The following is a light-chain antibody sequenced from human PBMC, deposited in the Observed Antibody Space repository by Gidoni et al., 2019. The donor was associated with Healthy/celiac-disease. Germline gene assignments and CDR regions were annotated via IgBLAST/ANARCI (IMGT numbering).Light chain of an antibody. Sequence: QLVLTQSPSASASLGASVKLTCTLSSGHSSYAIAWHQQQPEKGPRYLMKLNSDGSHSKGDGIPDRFSGSSSGAERYLTISSLQSEDEADYYCQTWGTGINWVFGGGTKLXVX. CDR1: SGHSSYA. CDR2: LNSDGSH. V-gene: IGLV4-69*01. J-gene: IGLJ3*02. CDR3: QTWGTGINWV.